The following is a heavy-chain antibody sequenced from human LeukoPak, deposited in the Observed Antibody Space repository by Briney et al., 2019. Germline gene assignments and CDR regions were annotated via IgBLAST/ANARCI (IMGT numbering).Heavy chain of an antibody. J-gene: IGHJ4*02. CDR2: IYYSGTT. V-gene: IGHV4-59*08. CDR3: ARTRYYYNSRSYGAPYYFDY. D-gene: IGHD3-10*01. CDR1: GGSISNYY. Sequence: SETLSLTCTVSGGSISNYYWNWIRQPPGKGLELIGYIYYSGTTNYNPSLKSRVSMSVDTSKNQFSLKLSSVTAADTAVYYCARTRYYYNSRSYGAPYYFDYWGQGTLVTVSS.